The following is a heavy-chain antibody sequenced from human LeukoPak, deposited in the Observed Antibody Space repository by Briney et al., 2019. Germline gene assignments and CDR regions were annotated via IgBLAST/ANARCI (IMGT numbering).Heavy chain of an antibody. CDR1: GYTFTGYY. V-gene: IGHV1-2*02. J-gene: IGHJ4*02. CDR2: INPSSGDT. D-gene: IGHD3-10*01. Sequence: ASVNVSCKASGYTFTGYYMYWVRQAPGQGLEWMGWINPSSGDTNSAQKFEGRVSMTRDTSISTAYMELSRLTSDDTAVYYCARDSTFGELPHWGQGTLVTVSS. CDR3: ARDSTFGELPH.